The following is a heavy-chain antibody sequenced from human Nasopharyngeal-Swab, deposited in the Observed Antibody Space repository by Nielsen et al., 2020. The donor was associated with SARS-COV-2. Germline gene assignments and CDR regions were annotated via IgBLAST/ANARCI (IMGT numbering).Heavy chain of an antibody. CDR1: GGSISSGGYY. CDR3: ARANTLWFGELYDY. J-gene: IGHJ4*02. Sequence: SETLSLTCTVSGGSISSGGYYWSWIRQHPGKGLEWIGYIYYSGSTYYNTSLKGRVTISVDTSKNQFSLKLSSVTAADTAVYYCARANTLWFGELYDYWGQGTLVTVSS. CDR2: IYYSGST. D-gene: IGHD3-10*01. V-gene: IGHV4-31*03.